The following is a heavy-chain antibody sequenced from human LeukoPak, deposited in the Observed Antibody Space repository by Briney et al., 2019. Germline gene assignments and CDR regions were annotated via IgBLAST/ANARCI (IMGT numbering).Heavy chain of an antibody. CDR2: ISGGSA. D-gene: IGHD1-26*01. Sequence: GGSLRLSCAASGFTFSIYAMSWVRQAPGKGLEWVSAISGGSADYADSVKGRFSISIDNSKNTLYLQMNSLRAEDTAVYYCAKDPQKWESYFDYWGQGTLVTVSS. CDR3: AKDPQKWESYFDY. V-gene: IGHV3-23*01. J-gene: IGHJ4*02. CDR1: GFTFSIYA.